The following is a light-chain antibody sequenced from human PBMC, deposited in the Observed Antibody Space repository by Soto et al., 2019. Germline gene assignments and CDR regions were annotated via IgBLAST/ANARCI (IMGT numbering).Light chain of an antibody. CDR2: EVS. CDR3: CSYAGSSTVYV. V-gene: IGLV2-23*02. J-gene: IGLJ1*01. Sequence: QSGPTEPGAGSGSTSQSITISCTGTSSDVGSYNLVSWYQQHPGKAPKLMIYEVSKRPSGVSNRFSGSKSGNTASLTISGLQAEDEADYYCCSYAGSSTVYVFGTGTKVTVL. CDR1: SSDVGSYNL.